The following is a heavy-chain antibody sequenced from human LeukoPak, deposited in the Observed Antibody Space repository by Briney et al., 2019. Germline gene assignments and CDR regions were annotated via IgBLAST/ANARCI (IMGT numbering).Heavy chain of an antibody. D-gene: IGHD3-3*01. CDR2: ISWDSGSI. CDR1: GFTFDDYA. J-gene: IGHJ3*02. Sequence: GRSLRLSCAASGFTFDDYAMHWVRQAPGKGLEWVSGISWDSGSIGYADSVKGRSTISRDNAKNSLYLQMNSLRAEDMALYYCAKGGYDFWSGKDAFDIWGQGTMVTVSS. CDR3: AKGGYDFWSGKDAFDI. V-gene: IGHV3-9*03.